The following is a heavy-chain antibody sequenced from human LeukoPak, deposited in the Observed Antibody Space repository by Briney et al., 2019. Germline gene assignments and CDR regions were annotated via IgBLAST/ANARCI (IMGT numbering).Heavy chain of an antibody. V-gene: IGHV3-11*04. CDR2: ISSSGSTI. CDR1: GFTFSDYY. Sequence: PGGSLRLSCAASGFTFSDYYMSWIRQAPGKGLEWVSYISSSGSTIYYADSVKGRFTISRDNAKNSLYLQMNSLRAEDTAVYYCARDPSIVVVPATIGWFDPWGQGTLVTVSS. CDR3: ARDPSIVVVPATIGWFDP. D-gene: IGHD2-2*02. J-gene: IGHJ5*02.